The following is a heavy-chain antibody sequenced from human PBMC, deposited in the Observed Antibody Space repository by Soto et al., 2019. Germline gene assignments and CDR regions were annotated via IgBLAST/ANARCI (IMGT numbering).Heavy chain of an antibody. CDR2: ISAYNGNT. D-gene: IGHD6-19*01. CDR3: EINPGYSSCYPGY. CDR1: GYTFTSYG. Sequence: QGQLVQSGAEVKKPGASVKVSCKASGYTFTSYGISWVRQAPGQGLEWMGWISAYNGNTNYEHKLQGRVTMNTDTSTRTAYMELRSRRSDDTAVSYCEINPGYSSCYPGYWGQGPLVTVS. V-gene: IGHV1-18*01. J-gene: IGHJ4*02.